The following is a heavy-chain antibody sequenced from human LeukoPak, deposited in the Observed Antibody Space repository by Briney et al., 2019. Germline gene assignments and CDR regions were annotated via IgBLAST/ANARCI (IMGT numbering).Heavy chain of an antibody. Sequence: GGSLRLSCAASGFSFSNYAMSWVRQVPGKGLEWVSAISSSGGIPYYADSVKGRFTISRDNSKNTVYLQMNSLRAEDTAIYYCAKKINYEGYNWFDPRGQGTLVTVSP. D-gene: IGHD1-7*01. V-gene: IGHV3-23*01. CDR2: ISSSGGIP. CDR1: GFSFSNYA. J-gene: IGHJ5*02. CDR3: AKKINYEGYNWFDP.